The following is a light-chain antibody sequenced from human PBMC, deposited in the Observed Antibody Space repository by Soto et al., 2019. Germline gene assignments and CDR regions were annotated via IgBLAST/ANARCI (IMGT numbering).Light chain of an antibody. CDR3: QQYKRWPPA. J-gene: IGKJ4*01. CDR2: GAS. CDR1: QSISSN. Sequence: EMVMTQSPATLYVSPGERATLSCRASQSISSNLAWFQQKPGQGPRLLILGASTRATGVPARFSGSGSGTEFTLTISSLQSEDFAIYFCQQYKRWPPAFGGGTKVEI. V-gene: IGKV3-15*01.